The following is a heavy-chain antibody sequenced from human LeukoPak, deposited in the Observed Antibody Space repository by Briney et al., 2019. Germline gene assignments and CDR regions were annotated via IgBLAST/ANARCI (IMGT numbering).Heavy chain of an antibody. CDR2: IYYGGST. Sequence: SETLSLTCTVSGGSISISNYYWGWIRQPPGKGLEWIGSIYYGGSTYYNPSLKSRVTISVDTSKNQFSLKLSSVTAADTAVYYCARENPKNSDFWGQGTLVTVSS. CDR1: GGSISISNYY. J-gene: IGHJ4*02. CDR3: ARENPKNSDF. V-gene: IGHV4-39*01. D-gene: IGHD2/OR15-2a*01.